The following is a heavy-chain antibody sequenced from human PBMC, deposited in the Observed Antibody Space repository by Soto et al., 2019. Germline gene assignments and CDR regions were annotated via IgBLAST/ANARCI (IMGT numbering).Heavy chain of an antibody. J-gene: IGHJ3*02. D-gene: IGHD1-20*01. V-gene: IGHV1-58*01. Sequence: SVKVSCKASGFTFTSSAVQWVRQARGQRLEWIGWIVVGSGNTNYAQKFQERVTITRDMSTSTAYMELSSLRSEDTAVYYCAVNVTETTCPDAFDIWGQGTMVTVSS. CDR1: GFTFTSSA. CDR2: IVVGSGNT. CDR3: AVNVTETTCPDAFDI.